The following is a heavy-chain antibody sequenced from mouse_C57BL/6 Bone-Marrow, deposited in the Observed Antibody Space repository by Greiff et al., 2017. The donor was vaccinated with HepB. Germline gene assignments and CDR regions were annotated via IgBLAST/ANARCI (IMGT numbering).Heavy chain of an antibody. CDR3: ARDYYGSSYDYYAMDY. D-gene: IGHD1-1*01. CDR2: ISDGGSYT. J-gene: IGHJ4*01. CDR1: GFTFSSYA. Sequence: EVKLMESGGGLVKPGGSLKLSCAASGFTFSSYAMSWVRQTPEKRPEWVATISDGGSYTYYPDNVKGRFTISRDNAKNNLYLQMSHLKSEDTAMYYCARDYYGSSYDYYAMDYWGQGTSVTVSS. V-gene: IGHV5-4*01.